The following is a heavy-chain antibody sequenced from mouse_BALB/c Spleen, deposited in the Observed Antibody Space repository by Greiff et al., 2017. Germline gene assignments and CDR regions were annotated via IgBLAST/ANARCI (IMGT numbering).Heavy chain of an antibody. D-gene: IGHD2-1*01. Sequence: DVHLVESGGGLVQPGESLKLSCESNEYEFPSHDMSWVRKTPEKRLELVAAINSDGVSTYYPDTMERRFIISRDNTKKTLYLQMSSLRSEDTALYYCANGNYGRYAMDYWGQGTSVTVSS. V-gene: IGHV5-2*01. CDR1: EYEFPSHD. CDR2: INSDGVST. J-gene: IGHJ4*01. CDR3: ANGNYGRYAMDY.